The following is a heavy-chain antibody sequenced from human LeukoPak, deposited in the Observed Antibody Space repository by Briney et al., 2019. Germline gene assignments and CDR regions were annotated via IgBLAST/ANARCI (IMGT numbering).Heavy chain of an antibody. D-gene: IGHD1-26*01. J-gene: IGHJ4*02. CDR2: IKQDGSEK. V-gene: IGHV3-7*01. CDR1: GFTLSNYW. CDR3: ARDLYSGSYHGDY. Sequence: PGGSLRLSCAASGFTLSNYWMSWVRQAPGKGLEWVANIKQDGSEKNYVDSVKGRFTISRGNAKNSLYLQMNSLRAEDTAVYYCARDLYSGSYHGDYWGQGTLVTVSS.